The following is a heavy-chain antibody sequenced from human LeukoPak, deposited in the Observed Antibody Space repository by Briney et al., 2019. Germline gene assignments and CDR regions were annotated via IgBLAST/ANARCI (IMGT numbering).Heavy chain of an antibody. CDR1: GGSVSSGSYY. CDR3: ARDRGSSSLSSFDI. CDR2: IYYSGST. V-gene: IGHV4-61*01. Sequence: SETLSLTCTVSGGSVSSGSYYWSWIRQPPGKGLEWIGYIYYSGSTNYNPSLKSRVTISVDTSKNQFSLKLSSVTAADTAVYYCARDRGSSSLSSFDIWGQGTMVTVSS. J-gene: IGHJ3*02. D-gene: IGHD6-6*01.